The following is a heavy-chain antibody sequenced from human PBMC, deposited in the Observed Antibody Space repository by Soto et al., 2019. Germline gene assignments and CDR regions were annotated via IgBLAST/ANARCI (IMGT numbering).Heavy chain of an antibody. V-gene: IGHV2-5*02. CDR1: GFSLTSRPMG. CDR3: ADGRGGVDWNERDFDF. D-gene: IGHD1-1*01. J-gene: IGHJ4*02. CDR2: IYWEDDK. Sequence: QITLKESGPTLVKPTETLTLTGSFSGFSLTSRPMGVGWIRQPPGKALECLALIYWEDDKRYSPSLRSRLAITEVTSKNKVVLTVTGVAPMDTATNYCADGRGGVDWNERDFDFWGQGPLVTVSS.